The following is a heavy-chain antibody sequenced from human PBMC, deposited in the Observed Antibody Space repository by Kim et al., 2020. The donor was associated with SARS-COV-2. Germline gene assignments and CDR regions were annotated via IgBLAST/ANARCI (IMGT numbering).Heavy chain of an antibody. V-gene: IGHV3-23*03. CDR3: ARDGYSSSWYDIYYYGMDV. J-gene: IGHJ6*02. Sequence: GGSLRLSCAASGFTFSSYAMSWVRQAPGKGLEWVSVIYSGGSSTYYADSVKGRFTISRDNSKNTLYLQMNSLRAEDTAVYYCARDGYSSSWYDIYYYGMDVWGQGTTVTVSS. CDR1: GFTFSSYA. D-gene: IGHD6-13*01. CDR2: IYSGGSST.